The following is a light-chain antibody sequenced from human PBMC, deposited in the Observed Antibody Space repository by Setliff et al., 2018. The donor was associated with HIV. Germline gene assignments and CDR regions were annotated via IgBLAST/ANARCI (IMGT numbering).Light chain of an antibody. Sequence: QPALTQPASVSGSPGQSSTISCTGTRSDIGTYDLVSWYRQYPGKAPKLIIDEVNRRPAGVSDRLSGSKSGNTASLTISGLRAEDEATYYCCSYTSSTTYVFGTGTKVTVL. CDR3: CSYTSSTTYV. J-gene: IGLJ1*01. V-gene: IGLV2-23*02. CDR2: EVN. CDR1: RSDIGTYDL.